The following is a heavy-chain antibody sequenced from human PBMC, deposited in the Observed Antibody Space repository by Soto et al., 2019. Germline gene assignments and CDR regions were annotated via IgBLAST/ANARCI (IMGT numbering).Heavy chain of an antibody. CDR1: GGSISSGGYY. J-gene: IGHJ4*02. D-gene: IGHD3-22*01. CDR2: IYYSGST. Sequence: PSETLSLTCTVSGGSISSGGYYWSWIRQHPGKGLEWIGYIYYSGSTYYNPSLKSRVTISVDTSKNQFSLKLSSVTAADTAVYYCARATYYDSSGYRVGFDYWGQGTLVTVSS. V-gene: IGHV4-31*03. CDR3: ARATYYDSSGYRVGFDY.